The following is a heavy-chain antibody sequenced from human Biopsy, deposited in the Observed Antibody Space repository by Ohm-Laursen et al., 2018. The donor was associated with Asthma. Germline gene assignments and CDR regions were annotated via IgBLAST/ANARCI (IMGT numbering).Heavy chain of an antibody. CDR2: ISYDGRNK. CDR3: VKDIRLQLWGFDS. J-gene: IGHJ4*02. CDR1: GFTFNSYG. V-gene: IGHV3-30*18. Sequence: SLRLSCAASGFTFNSYGMHWVRQAPGKGLEWVAVISYDGRNKYYGDSVKGRFTISRDNAKNSLYLQMNSLRGADTALYYCVKDIRLQLWGFDSWGQGTLVTVSS. D-gene: IGHD6-13*01.